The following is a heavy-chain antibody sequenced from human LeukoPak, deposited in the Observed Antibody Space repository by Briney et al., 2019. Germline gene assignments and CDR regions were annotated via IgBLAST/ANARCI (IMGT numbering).Heavy chain of an antibody. CDR2: ISSSSNYI. V-gene: IGHV3-21*06. D-gene: IGHD6-19*01. Sequence: GGSLRLSCAASGFTFSTFSMNWVRQAPGKGLEWVSSISSSSNYIYYADSVKGRFTVSRDNAKNSLYLQMNSLRAEDTAVYYCASHPVSGWYDGFDYWGQGTLVTVSS. CDR3: ASHPVSGWYDGFDY. J-gene: IGHJ4*02. CDR1: GFTFSTFS.